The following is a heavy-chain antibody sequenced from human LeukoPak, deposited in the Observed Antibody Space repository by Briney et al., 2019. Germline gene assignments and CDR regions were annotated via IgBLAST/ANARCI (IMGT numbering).Heavy chain of an antibody. Sequence: GGSLRLSCAASGFTFNSYGMHWVRQAPGKGLEWVAFIQYAGSDKYYADSVKGRFTISRDNSKNTLYLQMNSLRAEDTAVYYCAKGWDVDTAIDYWGQGTLVTVSS. CDR2: IQYAGSDK. CDR1: GFTFNSYG. J-gene: IGHJ4*02. CDR3: AKGWDVDTAIDY. D-gene: IGHD5-18*01. V-gene: IGHV3-30*02.